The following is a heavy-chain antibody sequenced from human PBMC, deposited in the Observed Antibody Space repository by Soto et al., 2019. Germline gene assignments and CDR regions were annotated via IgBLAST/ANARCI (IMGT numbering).Heavy chain of an antibody. V-gene: IGHV4-34*01. J-gene: IGHJ4*02. CDR1: GGSFSGYY. Sequence: QVQLQQWGAGLLKPSETLSLTCAVYGGSFSGYYWSWIRQPPGKGLEWIGEINHSGSTNYNPSLKSRVTISVDTSKNQFSLKLSSVTAADTAVYYCARGPGYCSGGSCYLKASQSPLLDHWGQGTLVTVSS. CDR2: INHSGST. D-gene: IGHD2-15*01. CDR3: ARGPGYCSGGSCYLKASQSPLLDH.